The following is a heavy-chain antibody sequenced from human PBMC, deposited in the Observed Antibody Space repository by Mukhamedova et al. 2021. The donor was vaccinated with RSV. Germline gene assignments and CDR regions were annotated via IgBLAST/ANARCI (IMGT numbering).Heavy chain of an antibody. J-gene: IGHJ6*03. CDR2: WAGDT. CDR3: AREIASYYYYMDV. Sequence: WAGDTYYNTSLMTRLTISKDTSKNQVVLTLTNVDPVDTATYFCAREIASYYYYMDVWGKGTTVTVSS. V-gene: IGHV2-70*01. D-gene: IGHD2/OR15-2a*01.